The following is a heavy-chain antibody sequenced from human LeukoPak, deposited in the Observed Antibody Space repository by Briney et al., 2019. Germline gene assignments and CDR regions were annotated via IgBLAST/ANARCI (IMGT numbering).Heavy chain of an antibody. CDR2: ISAYNGNT. J-gene: IGHJ5*02. V-gene: IGHV1-18*01. D-gene: IGHD2-2*01. CDR3: ARFGPYCSSTSCYGRRSYLSWFDP. CDR1: GYTFTSYG. Sequence: GASVKVSCKASGYTFTSYGIRWVRQAPGQGLEWMGWISAYNGNTNYAQKLQGRVTMTTDTSTSTAYMELRSLRSDDTAVYYCARFGPYCSSTSCYGRRSYLSWFDPWGQGTLVTVSS.